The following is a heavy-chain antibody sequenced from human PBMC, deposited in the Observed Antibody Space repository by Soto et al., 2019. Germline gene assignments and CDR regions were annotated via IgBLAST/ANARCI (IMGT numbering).Heavy chain of an antibody. CDR1: GFTFSNAW. D-gene: IGHD3-22*01. CDR3: TTEWATYYYDSDFDY. Sequence: EVKLVESGGGLGKPGGSLRLSCAASGFTFSNAWMNWVRQAPGKGLEWVGRIKSKTDGGTTDYAAPVKGRFTISRDDSKNTLYLQMNSLKTEDTAVYYCTTEWATYYYDSDFDYWGQGTLVTVSS. CDR2: IKSKTDGGTT. V-gene: IGHV3-15*07. J-gene: IGHJ4*02.